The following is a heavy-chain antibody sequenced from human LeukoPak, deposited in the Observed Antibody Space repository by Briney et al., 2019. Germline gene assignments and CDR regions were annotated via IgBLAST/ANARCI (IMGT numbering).Heavy chain of an antibody. J-gene: IGHJ4*02. D-gene: IGHD6-19*01. CDR2: IRYDGSNK. CDR1: GFTFSSYG. V-gene: IGHV3-30*02. Sequence: GGSLRLSCAASGFTFSSYGMHWVRQAPGKGLEWVAFIRYDGSNKYYADSVKGRFTISRDNSKNTLYLQMNSLRAEDTAVYYCQLETHSSGWIGLLDYWGQGTLVTVSS. CDR3: QLETHSSGWIGLLDY.